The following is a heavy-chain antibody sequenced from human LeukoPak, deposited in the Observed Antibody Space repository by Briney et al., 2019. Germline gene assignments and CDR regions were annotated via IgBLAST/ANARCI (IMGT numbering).Heavy chain of an antibody. CDR1: GYTFTGYY. D-gene: IGHD6-19*01. Sequence: ASVKVSCKASGYTFTGYYMHWVRQAPGQGLEWMGWINPNSGGTNYAQKLQGRVTMTTDTSTSTAYMELRSLRSDDTAVYYCARSRIAVAGDFDYWGQGTLVTVSS. J-gene: IGHJ4*02. V-gene: IGHV1-2*02. CDR3: ARSRIAVAGDFDY. CDR2: INPNSGGT.